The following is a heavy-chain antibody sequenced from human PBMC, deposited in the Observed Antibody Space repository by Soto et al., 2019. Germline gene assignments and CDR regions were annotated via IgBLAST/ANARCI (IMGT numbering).Heavy chain of an antibody. D-gene: IGHD1-7*01. CDR3: AREDWNFISDY. V-gene: IGHV4-30-4*01. J-gene: IGHJ4*02. CDR2: IYYSGST. CDR1: GGSISSGDYY. Sequence: SETLSLTCTVSGGSISSGDYYWSWIRQPPGKGLEWIGYIYYSGSTYYNPSLKSRVTISVDTSKNQFSLKLSSVTAADTAVYYCAREDWNFISDYWRQGTLVTVSS.